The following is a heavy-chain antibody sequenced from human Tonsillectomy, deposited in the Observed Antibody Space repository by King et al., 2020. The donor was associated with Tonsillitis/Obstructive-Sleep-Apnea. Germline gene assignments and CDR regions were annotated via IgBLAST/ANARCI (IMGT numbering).Heavy chain of an antibody. CDR2: ISYDESNK. Sequence: VQLVESGGGVVQPGRSLRLSCAASGFTISNYAMHWVRQAPGKGLEWVAIISYDESNKYYADSVKGRFTISRDTSKNTLYLQMNNLRPDDTAVYYCARGPNQTPYGYADCWGQGTLVTVSS. D-gene: IGHD5-18*01. CDR1: GFTISNYA. J-gene: IGHJ4*02. V-gene: IGHV3-30*04. CDR3: ARGPNQTPYGYADC.